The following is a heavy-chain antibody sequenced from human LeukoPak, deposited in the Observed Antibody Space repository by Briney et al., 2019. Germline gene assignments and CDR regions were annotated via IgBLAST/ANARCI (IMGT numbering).Heavy chain of an antibody. D-gene: IGHD3-9*01. J-gene: IGHJ3*02. CDR2: ISAYNGNT. CDR3: ARETYYDILTGYYIGAFDI. CDR1: GYTFTSYG. Sequence: ASVKVSCKASGYTFTSYGISWVRQAPGQGLEWMGRISAYNGNTNYAQKLQGRVTMTTDTSTSTAYMELRSLRSDDTAVYYCARETYYDILTGYYIGAFDIWGQGTMVTVSS. V-gene: IGHV1-18*01.